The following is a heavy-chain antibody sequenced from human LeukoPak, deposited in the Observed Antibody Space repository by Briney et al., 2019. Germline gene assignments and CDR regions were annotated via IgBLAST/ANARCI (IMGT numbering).Heavy chain of an antibody. V-gene: IGHV3-74*01. J-gene: IGHJ4*02. Sequence: PGGSLRLSCAASGFTFSSYWMHWVRQAPGKGLVWVSRISGDGSSTTYAESVKGRFTFSRDNAKNTLYLQMNSLRAEDTAVYYCARELPFDYWGQGTLVTVSS. CDR1: GFTFSSYW. CDR2: ISGDGSST. CDR3: ARELPFDY.